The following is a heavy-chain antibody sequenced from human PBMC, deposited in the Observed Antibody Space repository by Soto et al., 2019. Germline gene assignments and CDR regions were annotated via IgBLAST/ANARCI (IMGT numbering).Heavy chain of an antibody. D-gene: IGHD6-13*01. V-gene: IGHV4-34*01. Sequence: SSETLSLTCAVYGGSFSGYYWSWIRQPPGKGLEWIGEINHSGSTNYNPSLKSRVTISVDRSKSQFHLNLSSVTAADTAVYYCARDRGIDNWFDSWGQGTMVTVSS. CDR1: GGSFSGYY. CDR2: INHSGST. J-gene: IGHJ5*01. CDR3: ARDRGIDNWFDS.